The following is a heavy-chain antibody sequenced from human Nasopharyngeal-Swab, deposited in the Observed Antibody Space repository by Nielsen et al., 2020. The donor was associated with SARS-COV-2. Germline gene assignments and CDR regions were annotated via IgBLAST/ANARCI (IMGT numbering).Heavy chain of an antibody. J-gene: IGHJ3*02. CDR1: GFTVNSNL. D-gene: IGHD5-18*01. CDR3: ARDGYSYDDAFDI. V-gene: IGHV3-66*03. Sequence: GGSLRLSCAASGFTVNSNLMTWVRQAPGKGLEWVSLIYSSGGTHYADSVKGRFTISRDNSNNTLYLQMNSLRPDDTAVYYCARDGYSYDDAFDIWGQGTLVTVSS. CDR2: IYSSGGT.